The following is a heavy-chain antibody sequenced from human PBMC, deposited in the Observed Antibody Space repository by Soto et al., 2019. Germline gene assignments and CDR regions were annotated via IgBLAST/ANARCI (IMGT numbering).Heavy chain of an antibody. Sequence: PGGSLRLSCAASGFTFSDYYMSWIRQAPGKGLEWVSYISSSGSTIYYADSVKGRFTISRDNAKNSLYLQMNSLRAEDTAVYYCARGLRYFDWNWFDPWGQGTLVTVSS. J-gene: IGHJ5*02. D-gene: IGHD3-9*01. V-gene: IGHV3-11*01. CDR3: ARGLRYFDWNWFDP. CDR2: ISSSGSTI. CDR1: GFTFSDYY.